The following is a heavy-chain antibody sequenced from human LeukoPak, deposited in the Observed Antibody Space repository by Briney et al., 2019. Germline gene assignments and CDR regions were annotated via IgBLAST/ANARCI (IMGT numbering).Heavy chain of an antibody. J-gene: IGHJ4*02. Sequence: GRSLRLSCAASGFTFSSYAMHWVRQAPGKGLEWVAGISYDGSNKYYADSVKGRFTISRDNSKNTLYLQMNSLRAEDTAVYYCARDGSGSYFDYWGQGTLVTVSS. CDR3: ARDGSGSYFDY. CDR2: ISYDGSNK. V-gene: IGHV3-30*01. CDR1: GFTFSSYA. D-gene: IGHD1-26*01.